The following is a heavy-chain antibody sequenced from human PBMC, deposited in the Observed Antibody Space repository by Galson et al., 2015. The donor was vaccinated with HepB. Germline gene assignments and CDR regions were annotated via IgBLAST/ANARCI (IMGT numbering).Heavy chain of an antibody. CDR3: ARDQARIALDI. J-gene: IGHJ3*02. V-gene: IGHV1-69*04. CDR1: GGTFSSYA. Sequence: SVKVSCKASGGTFSSYAISWVRQAPGQGLEWMGRIIPILGIANYAQKFQGRVTITADKSTSTAYMELSSLRSEDTAVYYCARDQARIALDIGAQGKMAPASS. CDR2: IIPILGIA. D-gene: IGHD1-14*01.